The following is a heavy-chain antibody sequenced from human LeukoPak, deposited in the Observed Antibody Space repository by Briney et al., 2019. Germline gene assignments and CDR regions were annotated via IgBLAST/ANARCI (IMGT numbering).Heavy chain of an antibody. D-gene: IGHD2-8*02. Sequence: GGSLRLSCEASGFTFSTFAMIWVRQPPGKGLEWVSSIFPSGGEIHYADSVRGRFTISRGNSKSTLSLQMNSLRAEDTAIYYCATYRQVLLPFESWGKGTLVTVSS. CDR3: ATYRQVLLPFES. CDR1: GFTFSTFA. CDR2: IFPSGGEI. J-gene: IGHJ4*02. V-gene: IGHV3-23*01.